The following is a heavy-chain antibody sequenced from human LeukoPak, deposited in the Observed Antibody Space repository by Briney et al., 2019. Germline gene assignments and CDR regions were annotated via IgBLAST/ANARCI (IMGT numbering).Heavy chain of an antibody. CDR1: GYTFTSYG. D-gene: IGHD2-2*01. V-gene: IGHV1-18*01. Sequence: GASVKVSCKASGYTFTSYGISWVRQAPGQGLEWMGWISAYNGNTNYAQKFQGRVTITADESTSTAYMELSSLRSEDTAVYYCARAKHQLLHDAFDIWGQGTMVTVSS. CDR2: ISAYNGNT. CDR3: ARAKHQLLHDAFDI. J-gene: IGHJ3*02.